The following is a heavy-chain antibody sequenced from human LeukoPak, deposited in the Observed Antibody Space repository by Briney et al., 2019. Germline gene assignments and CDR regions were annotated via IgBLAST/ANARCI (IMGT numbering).Heavy chain of an antibody. CDR2: ISAYNGNT. CDR3: ARWGGGFGYGDKGHFDY. Sequence: ASVKVSCKASGYTFTGYYMHWVRQAPGQGLEWMGWISAYNGNTNYAQKLQGRVTMTTDTSTSTAYMELRSLRSDDTAVYYCARWGGGFGYGDKGHFDYWGQGTLVTVSS. D-gene: IGHD5-12*01. CDR1: GYTFTGYY. J-gene: IGHJ4*02. V-gene: IGHV1-18*04.